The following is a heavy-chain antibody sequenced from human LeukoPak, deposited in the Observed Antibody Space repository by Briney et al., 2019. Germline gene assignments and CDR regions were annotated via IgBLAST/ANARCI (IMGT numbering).Heavy chain of an antibody. CDR2: IDPSDSYT. CDR3: ARSQTGLQAYSFMDV. CDR1: GYSFTNYW. J-gene: IGHJ6*02. Sequence: GESLKISCKGSGYSFTNYWIGWVRQVPGKGLEWMGRIDPSDSYTNYSPSFQGHVTISADKSISTAYLQWSSLKASDTAMYYCARSQTGLQAYSFMDVWGQGTTVTVSS. V-gene: IGHV5-10-1*01. D-gene: IGHD2-15*01.